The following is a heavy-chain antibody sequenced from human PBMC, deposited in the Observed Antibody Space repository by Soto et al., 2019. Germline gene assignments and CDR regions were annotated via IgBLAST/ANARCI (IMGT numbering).Heavy chain of an antibody. CDR3: GRGRSGQIVVFY. V-gene: IGHV1-2*02. J-gene: IGHJ4*02. CDR1: GYTFTGHY. CDR2: IGPETGAT. D-gene: IGHD1-26*01. Sequence: QVQLVQSGAEVKKPGASVKVSCKASGYTFTGHYIHWVRQAPEQGPEWMGEIGPETGATRYAQKFQGRVTMTRDMSITAVYMELNNLSPDDTAVYYCGRGRSGQIVVFYWGQGTPVTVSS.